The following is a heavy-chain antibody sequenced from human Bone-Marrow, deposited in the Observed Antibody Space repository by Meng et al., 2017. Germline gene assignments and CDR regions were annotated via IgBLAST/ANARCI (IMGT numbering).Heavy chain of an antibody. CDR3: VGYNWNDWRFDP. CDR2: IYYSGTT. D-gene: IGHD1-1*01. CDR1: GGSISITNYY. V-gene: IGHV4-39*07. Sequence: SETLSLTCTASGGSISITNYYWGWIRQSPGKGLEWIGSIYYSGTTYYNPSLKSRVTISLDMSKNHFSLKLSSVTAADTAVYYCVGYNWNDWRFDPWGQGTLVTVSS. J-gene: IGHJ5*02.